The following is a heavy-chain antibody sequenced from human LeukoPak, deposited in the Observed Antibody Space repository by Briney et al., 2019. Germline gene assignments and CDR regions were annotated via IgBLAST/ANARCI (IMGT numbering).Heavy chain of an antibody. CDR1: GYSFSSGYY. CDR2: IYHSGST. CDR3: ARDWSRRIAAANNWFDP. V-gene: IGHV4-38-2*02. Sequence: SETLSLTCTVSGYSFSSGYYWGWIRQPPGKGLEWIGSIYHSGSTYYNPSLKSRVTISVDTSKNQFSLKLSSVTAADTAVYYCARDWSRRIAAANNWFDPWGQGTLVTVSS. D-gene: IGHD6-13*01. J-gene: IGHJ5*02.